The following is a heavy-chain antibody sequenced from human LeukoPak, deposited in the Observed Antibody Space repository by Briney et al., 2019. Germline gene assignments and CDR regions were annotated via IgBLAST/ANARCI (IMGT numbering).Heavy chain of an antibody. J-gene: IGHJ4*02. V-gene: IGHV4-34*01. CDR1: GGSFSGYY. D-gene: IGHD3-3*01. CDR2: INHSGST. CDR3: ARGSIFGVVRPFDY. Sequence: TSETLSLTCAVYGGSFSGYYWSWIRQPPGEGLEWIGEINHSGSTNYNPSLKSRVTISVDTSKNQFSLKLSSVTAADTAVYYCARGSIFGVVRPFDYWGQGTLVTVSS.